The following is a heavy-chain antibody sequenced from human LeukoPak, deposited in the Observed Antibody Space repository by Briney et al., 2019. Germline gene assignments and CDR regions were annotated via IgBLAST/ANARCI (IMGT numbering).Heavy chain of an antibody. CDR1: GFTFSSYS. V-gene: IGHV3-21*01. CDR3: ARDPLGY. J-gene: IGHJ4*02. Sequence: PGGSLRLSCAASGFTFSSYSMNWVRQAPGKGLEWVSSISSSSSYINYADSVKGRFTISRDNAKNSLYLQMNSLRAEDTAVYYCARDPLGYWGQGTLVTVSS. CDR2: ISSSSSYI.